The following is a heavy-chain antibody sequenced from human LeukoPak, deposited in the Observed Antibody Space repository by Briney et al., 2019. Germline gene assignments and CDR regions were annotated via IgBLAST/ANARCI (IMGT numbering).Heavy chain of an antibody. CDR2: ISGSGGST. Sequence: GGSLRLSCAASGFTFSSYAMSWVRQAPGKGLEWVSAISGSGGSTYYADSVKGRFTISRDNSKNMLYLQMNSPRAEDTAVYYCAKDKNYYDSSGPQDPWGQGTLVTVSS. J-gene: IGHJ5*02. CDR1: GFTFSSYA. V-gene: IGHV3-23*01. CDR3: AKDKNYYDSSGPQDP. D-gene: IGHD3-22*01.